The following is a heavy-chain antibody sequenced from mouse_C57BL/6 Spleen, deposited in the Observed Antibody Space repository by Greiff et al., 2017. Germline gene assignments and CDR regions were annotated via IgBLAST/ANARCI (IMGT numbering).Heavy chain of an antibody. CDR3: ARGAAQATAY. D-gene: IGHD3-2*02. CDR2: IDPSDSYT. J-gene: IGHJ3*01. Sequence: VQLQQPGAELVKPGASVKLSCKASGYTFTSYWMQWVKQRPGQGLEWIGEIDPSDSYTNYNQKFKGKATLTVDTSSSTAYMQLSSLPSEDSAVYYCARGAAQATAYWGQGTLVTVSA. V-gene: IGHV1-50*01. CDR1: GYTFTSYW.